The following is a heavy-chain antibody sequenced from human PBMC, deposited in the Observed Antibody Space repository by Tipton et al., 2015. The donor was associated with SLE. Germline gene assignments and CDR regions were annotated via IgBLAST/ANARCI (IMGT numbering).Heavy chain of an antibody. CDR2: IYYSGTT. CDR3: AGLPSGRRVGLGGMDV. CDR1: GGSISSHF. D-gene: IGHD6-25*01. V-gene: IGHV4-59*11. Sequence: TLSLTCTVSGGSISSHFWSWVRQPPGKGLEWIGQIYYSGTTNYNPSVKSRVTISVDTSKNQFSLKLSSVTAADTAVYYCAGLPSGRRVGLGGMDVWGQGTTVTVSS. J-gene: IGHJ6*02.